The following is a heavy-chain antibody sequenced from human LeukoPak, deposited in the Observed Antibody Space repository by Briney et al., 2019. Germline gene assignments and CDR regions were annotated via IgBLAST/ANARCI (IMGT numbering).Heavy chain of an antibody. V-gene: IGHV3-33*01. J-gene: IGHJ4*02. Sequence: GGSLRLSCAASGFTFSSYGMHWVRQAPGKGLEWVAVIWSDGNNKTYPDSVKGRFTISRDNSKNTLYLQMNSLRADDMAVYYCARDQGGSPFDYWGQGTLVTVSS. CDR2: IWSDGNNK. CDR1: GFTFSSYG. CDR3: ARDQGGSPFDY. D-gene: IGHD1-26*01.